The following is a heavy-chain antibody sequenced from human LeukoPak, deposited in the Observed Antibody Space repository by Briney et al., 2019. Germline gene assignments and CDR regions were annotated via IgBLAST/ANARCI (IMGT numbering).Heavy chain of an antibody. CDR2: IKQDGSEK. D-gene: IGHD5-12*01. CDR1: GFTFSNWW. Sequence: GGSLRLSCAASGFTFSNWWMSWVRQAPGKGLEWVANIKQDGSEKHYVDSVKGRFTIPRDNARNSLYLQMNSLRAEDTAVYYCARARYSGYEDFDYWGQGTLVTVSS. J-gene: IGHJ4*02. CDR3: ARARYSGYEDFDY. V-gene: IGHV3-7*03.